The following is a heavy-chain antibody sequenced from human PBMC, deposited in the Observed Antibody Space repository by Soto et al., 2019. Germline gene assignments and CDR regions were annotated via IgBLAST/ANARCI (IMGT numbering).Heavy chain of an antibody. Sequence: EVQLLESGGHLVQPGGSLRLSCEGTGFPFSADGMSWVRQAPGKGLEWVSSISGNSDTSYYADSVKGRFTIPSDNAENTLYLHLNNLRLDDKAVYYCAKDQRPRHAHDEGYESWGQGTMVTVSP. CDR2: ISGNSDTS. CDR1: GFPFSADG. J-gene: IGHJ5*02. D-gene: IGHD2-15*01. CDR3: AKDQRPRHAHDEGYES. V-gene: IGHV3-23*01.